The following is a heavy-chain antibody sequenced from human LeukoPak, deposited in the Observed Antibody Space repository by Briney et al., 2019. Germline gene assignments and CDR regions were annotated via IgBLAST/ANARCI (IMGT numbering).Heavy chain of an antibody. J-gene: IGHJ4*02. CDR2: IHSGGST. CDR3: ARDNRNYYDSSGYYRRLN. V-gene: IGHV3-66*01. CDR1: GVNISSNH. D-gene: IGHD3-22*01. Sequence: SLIFSCAASGVNISSNHLSLVRQPERHLQDWGFVIHSGGSTYYADSVKGRFTISRDNSKNTLYLQMNSLRAEDTAVYYCARDNRNYYDSSGYYRRLNWGQGTLVTVSS.